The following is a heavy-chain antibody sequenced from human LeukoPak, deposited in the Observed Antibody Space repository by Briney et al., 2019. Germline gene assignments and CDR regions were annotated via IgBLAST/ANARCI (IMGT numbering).Heavy chain of an antibody. CDR3: AKGGYDILTWDY. D-gene: IGHD3-9*01. J-gene: IGHJ4*02. CDR2: ISSSSSYI. CDR1: GFTFSSYS. V-gene: IGHV3-21*04. Sequence: PGGSLRLSCAASGFTFSSYSMNWVRQAPGKGLEWVSSISSSSSYIYYADSVKGRFTISRDNAKNSLYLQMNSLRAEDTAVYYCAKGGYDILTWDYWGQGTLVTVSS.